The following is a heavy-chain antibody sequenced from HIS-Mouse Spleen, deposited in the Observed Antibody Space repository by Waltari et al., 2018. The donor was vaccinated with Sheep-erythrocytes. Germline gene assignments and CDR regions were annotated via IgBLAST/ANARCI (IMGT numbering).Heavy chain of an antibody. CDR2: IYYRGST. J-gene: IGHJ4*02. CDR3: ARLYYYDSSGYYFDY. D-gene: IGHD3-22*01. CDR1: GGSISSSSYY. V-gene: IGHV4-39*01. Sequence: QLQLQESCPGLVKPSETLSLTCTVSGGSISSSSYYWGWIRQPPGKGLEWIGSIYYRGSTSDNPALKSRVTISVDTSKNQFSLKLSSVTTADTAVYYCARLYYYDSSGYYFDYWGQGTLVTVSS.